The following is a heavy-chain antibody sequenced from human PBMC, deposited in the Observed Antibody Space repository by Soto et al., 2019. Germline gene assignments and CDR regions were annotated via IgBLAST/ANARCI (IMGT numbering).Heavy chain of an antibody. CDR1: GGSISSGDYY. CDR3: ARAESVCHPVVPDY. CDR2: IYHRGST. J-gene: IGHJ4*02. Sequence: QVQLQESGPGLVKPSQTLSLTCTVSGGSISSGDYYWNWIRQHPGKGLEWIGDIYHRGSTEYNQSPKKRVNISEYTSKNQISLKLRSLSAADTTVYDCARAESVCHPVVPDYLGQGTQDTVSS. V-gene: IGHV4-31*03. D-gene: IGHD6-6*01.